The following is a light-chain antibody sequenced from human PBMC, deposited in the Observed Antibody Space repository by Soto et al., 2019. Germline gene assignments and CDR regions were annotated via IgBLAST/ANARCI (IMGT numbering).Light chain of an antibody. CDR1: SSDVGGYNY. CDR2: HVS. CDR3: SSYTTTSTYV. J-gene: IGLJ1*01. V-gene: IGLV2-14*01. Sequence: QSVLTKPASGSGAPGQSITISCTGTSSDVGGYNYVSWYQQYPGKAPKLMIYHVSNRPSGVSDRFSGSKSGNSASLTISGLQAEDEADYYCSSYTTTSTYVFGTGTKVTVL.